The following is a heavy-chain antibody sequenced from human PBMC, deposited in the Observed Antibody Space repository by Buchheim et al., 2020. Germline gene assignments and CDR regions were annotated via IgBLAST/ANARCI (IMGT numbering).Heavy chain of an antibody. CDR3: ARDCLDGVSVYGMDV. Sequence: QVHLVESGGGVVQPGRSLRLSCEASGFTFSNYGMHWVRQAPGKGLEWVAVIWYDGTKKYYADSVKGRLTISRDNSKNTLYLQMNSLRAEDTAVYYCARDCLDGVSVYGMDVWGQGTT. V-gene: IGHV3-33*01. D-gene: IGHD4-17*01. CDR2: IWYDGTKK. CDR1: GFTFSNYG. J-gene: IGHJ6*02.